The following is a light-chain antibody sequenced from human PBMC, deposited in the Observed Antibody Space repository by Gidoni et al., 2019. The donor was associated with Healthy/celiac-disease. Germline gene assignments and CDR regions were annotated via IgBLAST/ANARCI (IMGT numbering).Light chain of an antibody. V-gene: IGKV1-39*01. Sequence: DIQMTQSPSSLSASVGDRVTITCRASQSISSYLNWYQQKPGKAPKLLIYAASSWQSGVPSRFSGSGSGTDFTLTISRLQPEDFATYYCQQGYSTPHTFGQGTKLEIK. CDR3: QQGYSTPHT. CDR2: AAS. CDR1: QSISSY. J-gene: IGKJ2*01.